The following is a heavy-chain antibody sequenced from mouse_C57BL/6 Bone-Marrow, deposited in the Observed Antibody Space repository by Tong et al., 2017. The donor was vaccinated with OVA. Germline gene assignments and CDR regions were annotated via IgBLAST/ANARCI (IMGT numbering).Heavy chain of an antibody. CDR3: ASRNYYGRGYAMDY. CDR1: EYEFPSHD. CDR2: INSDGGST. Sequence: EVQLQESGGGLVQPGESLKLSCESNEYEFPSHDMSWVRKTPEKRLELVAAINSDGGSTYYPDTMERRFIISRDNTKKTLYLKMSSLRSEDTALYYCASRNYYGRGYAMDYWGQGTSVTVSS. D-gene: IGHD1-1*01. J-gene: IGHJ4*01. V-gene: IGHV5-2*01.